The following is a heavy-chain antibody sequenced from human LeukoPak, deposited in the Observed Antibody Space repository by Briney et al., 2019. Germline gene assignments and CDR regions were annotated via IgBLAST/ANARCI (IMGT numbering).Heavy chain of an antibody. CDR1: GFTFSNYW. CDR2: INSDGINT. V-gene: IGHV3-74*01. Sequence: SGGSLRLSCAASGFTFSNYWMHWVRQAPGKGLVWVSRINSDGINTSYADSVKGRFTISRDNSENTLYLHMNSLRAGDTAVYFCAKDDAWLQFNDWGQGTLVTVSS. J-gene: IGHJ4*02. D-gene: IGHD5-24*01. CDR3: AKDDAWLQFND.